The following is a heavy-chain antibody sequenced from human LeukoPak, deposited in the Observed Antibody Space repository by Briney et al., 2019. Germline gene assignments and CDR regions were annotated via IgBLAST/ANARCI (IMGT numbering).Heavy chain of an antibody. CDR1: GGSISSGGYY. CDR2: IYYSGST. J-gene: IGHJ6*02. CDR3: AGTWKYRSLDNYYGLGV. Sequence: KASETLSLTCTVSGGSISSGGYYWSWIRQHPGKGLEWIGYIYYSGSTYYNPSLKSRVTISVDTSKNQFSLILNSVTAADTAVYFCAGTWKYRSLDNYYGLGVWGQGTTVTVSS. V-gene: IGHV4-31*03. D-gene: IGHD1-7*01.